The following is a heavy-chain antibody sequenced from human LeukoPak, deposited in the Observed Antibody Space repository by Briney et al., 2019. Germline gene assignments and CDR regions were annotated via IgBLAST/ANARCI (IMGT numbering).Heavy chain of an antibody. CDR3: ARGLVPGFLDY. J-gene: IGHJ4*02. Sequence: PGGSLRLSCAASGFTFSGSWMYWVRQAPGKGLVWVSRINTDESITTYADSVKGRFTISRDNAKNTLYLQMNSLRAEDTAVYYCARGLVPGFLDYWGQGTPVTVSS. CDR1: GFTFSGSW. V-gene: IGHV3-74*01. D-gene: IGHD4-11*01. CDR2: INTDESIT.